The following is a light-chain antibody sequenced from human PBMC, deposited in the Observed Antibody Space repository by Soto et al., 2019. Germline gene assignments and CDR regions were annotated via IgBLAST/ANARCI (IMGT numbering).Light chain of an antibody. J-gene: IGLJ1*01. CDR3: SSYTSSRTLV. CDR2: EDT. Sequence: QSVLTQPASVSRSPGQSITISCTGTSSDIGAYNYVSWFQQHPGKASKLIIYEDTYRPSWVSNRFSGSKSGNTASLTISGLQADDEADYYCSSYTSSRTLVFGSGTKVTVL. CDR1: SSDIGAYNY. V-gene: IGLV2-14*01.